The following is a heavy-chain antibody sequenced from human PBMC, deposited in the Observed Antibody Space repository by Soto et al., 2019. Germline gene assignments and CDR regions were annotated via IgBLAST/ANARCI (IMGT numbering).Heavy chain of an antibody. CDR2: ISYDGSNK. CDR1: GFTFSSYA. CDR3: ARGSYYYDSSGYYSH. D-gene: IGHD3-22*01. V-gene: IGHV3-30-3*01. Sequence: QVQLVESGGGVVQPGRSLRLSCAASGFTFSSYAMHWVRQAPGKGLEWVAVISYDGSNKYYADSVKGRFTISRDNSKNTLYLQMNSLRAEDTAVYYCARGSYYYDSSGYYSHWGQGTLVTVSS. J-gene: IGHJ4*02.